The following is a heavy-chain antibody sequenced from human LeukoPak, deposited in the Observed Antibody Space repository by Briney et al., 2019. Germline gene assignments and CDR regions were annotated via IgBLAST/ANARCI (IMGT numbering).Heavy chain of an antibody. CDR1: GFTFSSYS. CDR3: ARASGSADAFDI. CDR2: ISSSSSYI. D-gene: IGHD3-10*01. V-gene: IGHV3-21*01. J-gene: IGHJ3*02. Sequence: PGGSLRLSCAASGFTFSSYSMNWVRQAPGKGLEWVSSISSSSSYIYYADSVKGRFTISRDNAKNSLYLQMNSLRAEDTAVYYCARASGSADAFDIWGQGTMVTVSP.